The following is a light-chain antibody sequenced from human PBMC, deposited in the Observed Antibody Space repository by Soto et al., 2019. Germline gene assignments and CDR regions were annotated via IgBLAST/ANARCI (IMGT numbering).Light chain of an antibody. J-gene: IGKJ2*01. V-gene: IGKV1-39*01. Sequence: DIQMTQSPSSLSASVGDRVTITCRASQTISSYLNWYQQKLGKAPTLLIYAASSWHSVRPSRSSVSGYGPDLTLTHSRLQPEDFATYYCQQSHMIPYTFGQGRKLEIK. CDR3: QQSHMIPYT. CDR2: AAS. CDR1: QTISSY.